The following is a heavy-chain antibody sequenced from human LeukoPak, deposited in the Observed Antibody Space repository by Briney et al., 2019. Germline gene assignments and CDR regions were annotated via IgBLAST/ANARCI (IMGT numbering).Heavy chain of an antibody. D-gene: IGHD3-10*01. CDR1: GYTFTSYD. V-gene: IGHV1-8*01. CDR2: MNPNSGNT. Sequence: VSVKVSCKASGYTFTSYDINWVRQATGQGLEWMGWMNPNSGNTGYAQKFQGRVTMTRNTSISTAYMELSSLRSEDTAVYYCARGLSGYYGSGSFHYYGMDVWGQGTTVTVSS. J-gene: IGHJ6*02. CDR3: ARGLSGYYGSGSFHYYGMDV.